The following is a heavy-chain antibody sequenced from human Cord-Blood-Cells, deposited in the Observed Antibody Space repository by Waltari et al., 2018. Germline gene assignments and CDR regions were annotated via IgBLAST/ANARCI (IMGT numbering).Heavy chain of an antibody. CDR3: ARGPQYSGYDY. CDR1: GYSIRSGYY. Sequence: QVQLQESGPGLVKPSETLSLTCAVSGYSIRSGYYWGWIRQPPGKGLAWIGSIYHSGSTYYNPSLKSRVTISVDTSKNQFSLKLSSVTAADTAVYYCARGPQYSGYDYWGQGTLVTVSS. V-gene: IGHV4-38-2*01. J-gene: IGHJ4*02. CDR2: IYHSGST. D-gene: IGHD5-12*01.